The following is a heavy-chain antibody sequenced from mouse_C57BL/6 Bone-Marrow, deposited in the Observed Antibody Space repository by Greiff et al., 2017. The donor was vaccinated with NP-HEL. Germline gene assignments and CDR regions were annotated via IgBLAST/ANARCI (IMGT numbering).Heavy chain of an antibody. CDR2: ISDGGSYT. J-gene: IGHJ3*01. CDR1: GFTFSSYA. V-gene: IGHV5-4*03. CDR3: ARGGGYYGSPFAY. D-gene: IGHD1-1*01. Sequence: EVKLMESGGGLVKPGGSLKLSCAASGFTFSSYAMSWVRQTPEKRLEWVATISDGGSYTYYPDNVKGRFTISRDNAKNNLYLQMSHLKSEDTAMYYCARGGGYYGSPFAYWGQGTLVTVSA.